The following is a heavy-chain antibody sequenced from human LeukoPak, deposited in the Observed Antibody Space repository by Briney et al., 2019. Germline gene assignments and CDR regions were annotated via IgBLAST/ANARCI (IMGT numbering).Heavy chain of an antibody. Sequence: SETLSLTCTVSGVAISSDNYYWGCIRQPPGKGREWRGSINYSRTTYYNPSLKSRVSIYVDTSRTQFSLRLSSVTAADTAVYYCARLSDYWGQGTLVTVSS. CDR2: INYSRTT. CDR1: GVAISSDNYY. V-gene: IGHV4-39*01. J-gene: IGHJ4*02. CDR3: ARLSDY.